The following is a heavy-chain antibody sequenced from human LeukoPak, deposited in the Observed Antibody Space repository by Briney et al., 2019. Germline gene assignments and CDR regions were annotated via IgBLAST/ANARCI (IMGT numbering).Heavy chain of an antibody. D-gene: IGHD3-3*01. CDR2: INHSGST. J-gene: IGHJ4*02. V-gene: IGHV4-34*01. Sequence: SETLSLTCAVYGGSFSGYYWSWIRQPPGKGLEWIGEINHSGSTNYNPSLKSRVTISVDKSKNQFSLKLSSVTAADTAVYYCARGFWSGYYTGIGDSWGQGTLVTVSS. CDR1: GGSFSGYY. CDR3: ARGFWSGYYTGIGDS.